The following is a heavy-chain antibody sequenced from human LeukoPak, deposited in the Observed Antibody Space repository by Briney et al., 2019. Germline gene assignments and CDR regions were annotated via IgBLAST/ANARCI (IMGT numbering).Heavy chain of an antibody. CDR3: AQKPEGSNSWSYYFHI. CDR1: GYTFTGYY. J-gene: IGHJ4*02. D-gene: IGHD2-2*01. Sequence: ASVKVSCKASGYTFTGYYMHWVRQAPGQGLEWMGWISAYNGNTNYAQKLQGRVTMTTDTSTSTAYMELRSLRSDDTAVYYCAQKPEGSNSWSYYFHIWGQGTLVTVSS. V-gene: IGHV1-18*04. CDR2: ISAYNGNT.